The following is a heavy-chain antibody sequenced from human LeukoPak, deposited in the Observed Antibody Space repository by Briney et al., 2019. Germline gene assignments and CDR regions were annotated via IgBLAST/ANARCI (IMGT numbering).Heavy chain of an antibody. D-gene: IGHD6-13*01. J-gene: IGHJ4*02. Sequence: GGSLRLSCAASGFTFASCAMSWVRQAPGKRLEWVSSISSSGGSTYYADSVKGRSTISRDNSKNTLYLQVNSLRAEDTAVYYCAKSLAAARDYWGQGTLVTVSS. V-gene: IGHV3-23*01. CDR1: GFTFASCA. CDR2: ISSSGGST. CDR3: AKSLAAARDY.